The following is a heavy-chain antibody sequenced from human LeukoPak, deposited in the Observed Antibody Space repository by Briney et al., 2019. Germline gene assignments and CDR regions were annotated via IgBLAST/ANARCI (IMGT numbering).Heavy chain of an antibody. Sequence: ASVKVSCKASGYTFTTYGISWVRQAPGQGLEWMGWISGYDGNTKYAQKLQGRVTMTTDTSTSTAYMELWCLRSDDTAVYYCARDCSTSCYWFDPWGQGTLVTVAS. D-gene: IGHD2-2*01. CDR3: ARDCSTSCYWFDP. CDR2: ISGYDGNT. J-gene: IGHJ5*02. V-gene: IGHV1-18*01. CDR1: GYTFTTYG.